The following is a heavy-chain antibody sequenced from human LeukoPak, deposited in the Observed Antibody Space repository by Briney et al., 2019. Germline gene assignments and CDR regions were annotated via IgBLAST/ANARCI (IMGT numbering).Heavy chain of an antibody. D-gene: IGHD1-26*01. V-gene: IGHV1-3*01. CDR2: NTGGNPIT. CDR3: VRGQEWDSWIVDF. Sequence: AASVKVSCKTTGYTFSNYAIHWLRQAPGQRPEWMGCNTGGNPITQYSQKFQGRLTLNRDTSASTAFMELSSLTSEDTAVYYCVRGQEWDSWIVDFWGQGTLVTVSS. CDR1: GYTFSNYA. J-gene: IGHJ4*02.